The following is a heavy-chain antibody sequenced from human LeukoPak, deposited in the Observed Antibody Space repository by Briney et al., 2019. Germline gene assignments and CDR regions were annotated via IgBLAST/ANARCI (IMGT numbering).Heavy chain of an antibody. V-gene: IGHV4-4*07. CDR2: IYTSGCT. Sequence: SETLSLTCTVSGGSISSYYWSWIRQPAGKGLEWIGRIYTSGCTNYNPSLKSRVTMSVDTSKNQFSLKLSSVTAADTAVYYCARGASGTLYDAFDIWGRGTMVTVSS. D-gene: IGHD1-26*01. CDR1: GGSISSYY. CDR3: ARGASGTLYDAFDI. J-gene: IGHJ3*02.